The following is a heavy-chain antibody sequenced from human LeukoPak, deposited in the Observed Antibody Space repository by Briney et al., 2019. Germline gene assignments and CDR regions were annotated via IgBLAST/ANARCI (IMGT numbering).Heavy chain of an antibody. CDR2: ISGSGGST. D-gene: IGHD3-10*01. CDR1: GFTFSSYA. CDR3: AKTIPMVRGVIPLGY. V-gene: IGHV3-23*01. J-gene: IGHJ4*02. Sequence: GGSLRLSCAASGFTFSSYAMSWVRQAPGKGLEWVSAISGSGGSTYYADSVKGRFTISRDNSKNTLYLQMNSLRAEYTAVYYCAKTIPMVRGVIPLGYWGQGTLVTVSS.